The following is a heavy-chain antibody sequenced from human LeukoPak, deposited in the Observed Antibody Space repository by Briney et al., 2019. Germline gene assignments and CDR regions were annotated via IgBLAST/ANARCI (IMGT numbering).Heavy chain of an antibody. Sequence: GESLKISCKDSGYSFTNYWIGWVRQMPGKGLEWMGIIHPGYSDTRYSPSFRGQVTISADKSISTAYLQWSSLKASDTAMYYCATRTAEGVVYWGQGTLVTLSS. D-gene: IGHD1-14*01. CDR3: ATRTAEGVVY. J-gene: IGHJ4*02. CDR2: IHPGYSDT. V-gene: IGHV5-51*01. CDR1: GYSFTNYW.